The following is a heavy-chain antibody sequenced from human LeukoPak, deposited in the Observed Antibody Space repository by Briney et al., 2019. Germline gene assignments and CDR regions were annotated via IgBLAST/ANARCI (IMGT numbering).Heavy chain of an antibody. CDR1: GFTFSTFP. V-gene: IGHV3-30*04. J-gene: IGHJ4*02. CDR2: ISYDGNIK. Sequence: GGSLRLSCAASGFTFSTFPIHWVRQAPGKGLEWVAVISYDGNIKHYTDSVKGQCTISRDNSKNTLYLQMNSLRAEDTAVYFCAGDSPFDYWGQGTLVTVAS. CDR3: AGDSPFDY.